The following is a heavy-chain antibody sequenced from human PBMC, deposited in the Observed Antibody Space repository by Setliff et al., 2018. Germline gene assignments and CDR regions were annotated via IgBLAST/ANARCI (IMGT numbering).Heavy chain of an antibody. D-gene: IGHD6-19*01. V-gene: IGHV4-59*11. CDR3: AGLYSSGWSWGYYYYYYMDV. Sequence: TSETLSLTCTVSGGSISSHYWSWIRQPPGKGLEWIGYIYYSGSTNYNPSLKSRVTISVDTSKNQFSLKLSSVTAADTAVYYCAGLYSSGWSWGYYYYYYMDVWGKGTTVTVSS. J-gene: IGHJ6*03. CDR2: IYYSGST. CDR1: GGSISSHY.